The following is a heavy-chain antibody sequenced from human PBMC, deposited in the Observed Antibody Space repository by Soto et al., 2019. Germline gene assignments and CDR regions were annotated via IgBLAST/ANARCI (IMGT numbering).Heavy chain of an antibody. Sequence: EVQLVESGGGLVQPGGSLRLSCAASGFTFSSYWMSWVRQAPGKGLEWVANIKQDGSEKYYVDSVKGRFTISRDNAKNSLYLQKNSLRAEDTAVYYCARDSLGAVAGTIDYWGQGTLVTVSS. V-gene: IGHV3-7*01. CDR2: IKQDGSEK. D-gene: IGHD6-19*01. CDR1: GFTFSSYW. J-gene: IGHJ4*02. CDR3: ARDSLGAVAGTIDY.